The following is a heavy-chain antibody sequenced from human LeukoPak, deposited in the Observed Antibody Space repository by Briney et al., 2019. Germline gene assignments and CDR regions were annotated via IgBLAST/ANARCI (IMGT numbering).Heavy chain of an antibody. CDR3: RATWGIMGTTFDY. CDR1: GGSFSSYY. D-gene: IGHD3-16*01. Sequence: SETLSLTCAVYGGSFSSYYWSWIRQPPGKGLEWIGEINHSGSANYNPSLKSRVTISVDTPKNQFSLKLSSVTAADTAVNYCRATWGIMGTTFDYWGQGSLVTVSS. J-gene: IGHJ4*02. V-gene: IGHV4-34*01. CDR2: INHSGSA.